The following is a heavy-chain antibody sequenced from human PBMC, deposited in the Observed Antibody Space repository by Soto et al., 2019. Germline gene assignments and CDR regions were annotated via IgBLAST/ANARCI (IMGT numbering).Heavy chain of an antibody. Sequence: QVQLQQWGAGLLKPSETLSLTCAVYGGSFSGYYWSWIRQPPGKGLEWIGEINHSGSTNYNPSLKSRVTISVDTSKNQFSLMLSSVTAADTAVYYCARSSTTITIFGVVTPNWYFDLWGRGTLVTVSS. CDR2: INHSGST. D-gene: IGHD3-3*01. J-gene: IGHJ2*01. V-gene: IGHV4-34*01. CDR1: GGSFSGYY. CDR3: ARSSTTITIFGVVTPNWYFDL.